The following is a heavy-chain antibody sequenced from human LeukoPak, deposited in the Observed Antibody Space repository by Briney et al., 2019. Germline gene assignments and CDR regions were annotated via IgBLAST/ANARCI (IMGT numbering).Heavy chain of an antibody. CDR3: ARVFTAYVTLDGMDV. J-gene: IGHJ6*02. V-gene: IGHV4-59*01. Sequence: SETLSLTCTVSGGSISGYYWSWIRQPPGKGLEWIGYIYYSGSTNYNPSLKSRVTISVDTSKNQFSLKLSSVTAADTAVYYCARVFTAYVTLDGMDVWGQGTTVTVSS. CDR1: GGSISGYY. D-gene: IGHD2-21*02. CDR2: IYYSGST.